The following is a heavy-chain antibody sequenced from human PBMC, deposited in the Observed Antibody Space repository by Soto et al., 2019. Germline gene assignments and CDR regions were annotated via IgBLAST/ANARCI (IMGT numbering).Heavy chain of an antibody. J-gene: IGHJ1*01. CDR1: GDTFIYYA. Sequence: HGQLVQPGAEVKGPGPSVKASCRASGDTFIYYAFNWVRQAPGQGLEWLGGIIPAFGTPDYAPSFHDRITITADKSTNTTYLEVTTLRAEDMATYYCTGGGFHFADRTGYSFESWGQGALVTVSS. D-gene: IGHD3-9*01. V-gene: IGHV1-69*06. CDR3: TGGGFHFADRTGYSFES. CDR2: IIPAFGTP.